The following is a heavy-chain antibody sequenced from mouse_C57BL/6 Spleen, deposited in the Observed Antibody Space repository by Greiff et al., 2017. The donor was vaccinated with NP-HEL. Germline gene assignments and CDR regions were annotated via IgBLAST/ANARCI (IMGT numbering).Heavy chain of an antibody. J-gene: IGHJ2*01. D-gene: IGHD1-1*01. CDR2: IYPGDGDT. CDR3: ARHGTPGYFDY. Sequence: QVQLKQSGAELVKPGASVKISCKASGYAFSSYWMNWVKQRPGKGLEWIGQIYPGDGDTNYNGKFKGKATLTADKSSSTAYMQLSSLTSEDSAVYFCARHGTPGYFDYWGQGTTLTVSS. V-gene: IGHV1-80*01. CDR1: GYAFSSYW.